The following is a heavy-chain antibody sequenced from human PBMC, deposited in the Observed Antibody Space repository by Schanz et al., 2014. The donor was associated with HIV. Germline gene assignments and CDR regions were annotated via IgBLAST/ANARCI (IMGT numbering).Heavy chain of an antibody. D-gene: IGHD4-17*01. J-gene: IGHJ4*02. CDR2: IGSGGGYK. CDR3: ARDLHDYGDARTDY. Sequence: EVQLVESGGGLVEPGGSLRLSWEASGFSFSSFSMNWVRQAPGKGLEWVPPIGSGGGYKYYADSVNGRFTISRDNAKNSLHLQMSRLGAEDTAVYYCARDLHDYGDARTDYWGQGILVTVSS. CDR1: GFSFSSFS. V-gene: IGHV3-21*02.